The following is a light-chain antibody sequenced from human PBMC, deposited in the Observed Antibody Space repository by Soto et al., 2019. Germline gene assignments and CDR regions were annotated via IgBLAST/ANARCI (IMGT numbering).Light chain of an antibody. CDR2: DAS. J-gene: IGKJ2*01. V-gene: IGKV1-5*01. Sequence: DIRLTQSPSTLSAFVGDRVTISCRARQSISGRLAWYQQKAGRAPKLLIYDASTLETGVPLRFSGSGSGTEFTLTISGLEPDDFAAYYCQQYHSYPYTFGQGTKLEIK. CDR3: QQYHSYPYT. CDR1: QSISGR.